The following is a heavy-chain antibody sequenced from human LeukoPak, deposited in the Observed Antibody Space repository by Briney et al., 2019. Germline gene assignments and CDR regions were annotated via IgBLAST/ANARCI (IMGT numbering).Heavy chain of an antibody. CDR2: IYSGGST. CDR1: GFTVSSNY. Sequence: GGSLRLSCAASGFTVSSNYMSWVRQAPGKGLEWVSVIYSGGSTYYADSVKGRFTISRDNSKNTLYLQMNSLRAEDTAVYYCARVQSAYYYYYGMDVWGQGTTVTVSS. V-gene: IGHV3-53*01. J-gene: IGHJ6*02. CDR3: ARVQSAYYYYYGMDV.